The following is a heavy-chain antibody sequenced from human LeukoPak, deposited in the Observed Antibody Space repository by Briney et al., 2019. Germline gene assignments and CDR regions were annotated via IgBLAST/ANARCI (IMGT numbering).Heavy chain of an antibody. Sequence: GGSLRLSCAASGFTFNSYTMNWVRQAPGKGLEWVSSISSSSTYIYYADSVKGRFTISRDNAKNSLYLQMNSLRAEDTAVYHCARGYYDFWSGYYDGAGYMDVWGKGTTVIVSS. CDR1: GFTFNSYT. D-gene: IGHD3-3*01. J-gene: IGHJ6*03. CDR3: ARGYYDFWSGYYDGAGYMDV. CDR2: ISSSSTYI. V-gene: IGHV3-21*01.